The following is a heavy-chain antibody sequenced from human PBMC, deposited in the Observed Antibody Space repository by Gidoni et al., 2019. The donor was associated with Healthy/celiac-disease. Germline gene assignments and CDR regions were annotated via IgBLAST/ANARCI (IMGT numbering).Heavy chain of an antibody. V-gene: IGHV3-30*18. Sequence: QVQLVESGGGVVQPGRSLRLSCAASGFTFSRYGMPWVRQAPGKGLEWVAVISYDGSNKYYADSVKGRFTISRDNSKNTLYLQMNSLRAEDTAVYYCAKDQARGSYWTLAHYYYYGMDVWGQGTTVTVSS. J-gene: IGHJ6*02. CDR3: AKDQARGSYWTLAHYYYYGMDV. CDR1: GFTFSRYG. D-gene: IGHD1-26*01. CDR2: ISYDGSNK.